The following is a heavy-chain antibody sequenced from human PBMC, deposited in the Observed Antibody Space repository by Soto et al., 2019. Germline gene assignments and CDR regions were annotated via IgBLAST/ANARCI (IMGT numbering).Heavy chain of an antibody. V-gene: IGHV3-23*01. J-gene: IGHJ4*02. CDR3: AKDATSNYYDSSGYYPPPLFPLGY. Sequence: PGGSLRLSCAASDFTISSYGMSWVRQAPGKGLEWVSVFRGTVGTYYADSVKCRFTISRDNSNNTLYLQMNSLRAEDTAVYYCAKDATSNYYDSSGYYPPPLFPLGYWGQGTLVTVSS. CDR1: DFTISSYG. CDR2: FRGTVGT. D-gene: IGHD3-22*01.